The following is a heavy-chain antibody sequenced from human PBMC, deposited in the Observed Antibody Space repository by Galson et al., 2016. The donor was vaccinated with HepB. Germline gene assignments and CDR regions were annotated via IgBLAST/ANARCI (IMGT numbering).Heavy chain of an antibody. CDR3: STVFCRGGSCYLLDLFDY. V-gene: IGHV1-24*01. D-gene: IGHD3-22*01. Sequence: SVKVSCKVSGYTLSEISVHWVRQAPGKGFEWIGGFDPEDGRTISARNFQGRVSVTEDTSTDTVYLELSRLRSEDTAIYYCSTVFCRGGSCYLLDLFDYWGQGTLGTVSS. J-gene: IGHJ4*02. CDR1: GYTLSEIS. CDR2: FDPEDGRT.